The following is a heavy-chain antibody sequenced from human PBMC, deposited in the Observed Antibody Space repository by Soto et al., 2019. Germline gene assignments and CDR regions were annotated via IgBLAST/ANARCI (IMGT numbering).Heavy chain of an antibody. D-gene: IGHD6-13*01. V-gene: IGHV3-21*01. CDR1: GFTFSSYS. Sequence: PGGSLRLSCAASGFTFSSYSMNWVRQAPGKGLEWVSSISSSSSYIYYADPVKGRFTISRDNAKNSLYLQMNSLRAEDTAVYYCARERAAAGLFDYWGQGTLVTVSS. CDR2: ISSSSSYI. J-gene: IGHJ4*02. CDR3: ARERAAAGLFDY.